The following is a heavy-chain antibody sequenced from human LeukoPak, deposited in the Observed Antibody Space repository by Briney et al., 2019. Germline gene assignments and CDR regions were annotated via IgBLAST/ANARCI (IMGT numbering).Heavy chain of an antibody. V-gene: IGHV3-53*01. CDR2: LYSGGST. J-gene: IGHJ4*02. Sequence: GVLRLSCAASGFTVSSNYMSWVRQAPGKGLECVSVLYSGGSTYFADSVKGRFTISRDNSKNTLYLQMNSLRAEDTAVYYCARARSGDFDYWGQGTRVSVSS. CDR1: GFTVSSNY. CDR3: ARARSGDFDY.